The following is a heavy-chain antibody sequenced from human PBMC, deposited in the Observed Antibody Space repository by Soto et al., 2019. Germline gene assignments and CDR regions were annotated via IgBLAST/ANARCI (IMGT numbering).Heavy chain of an antibody. CDR1: GFTFSSHA. Sequence: EVQLLESGGGLVQPGGSLRLSCEASGFTFSSHAMRWVRQAPGKGLEWVSAISGSDAGTFDADSVSGRFTISRDNSKNTLYLHMTSLRGEDTAIYYCTKGHWTRSSCDFDLCGQGRLVTVSS. D-gene: IGHD6-13*01. J-gene: IGHJ4*02. CDR2: ISGSDAGT. V-gene: IGHV3-23*01. CDR3: TKGHWTRSSCDFDL.